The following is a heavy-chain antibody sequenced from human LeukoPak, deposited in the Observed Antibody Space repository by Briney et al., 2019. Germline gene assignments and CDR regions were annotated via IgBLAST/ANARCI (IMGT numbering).Heavy chain of an antibody. J-gene: IGHJ4*02. V-gene: IGHV7-4-1*02. D-gene: IGHD2-15*01. CDR2: INTNTGNP. Sequence: ASVKVSCKASGYTFTNYTINWVRLAPGQGLEWMGWINTNTGNPTYAQGFTGRFVFSLDTSVSTAYLQISSLKAEDTAVYYCARRRPYCSAGSSYATRAHWGQGTLVTVSS. CDR1: GYTFTNYT. CDR3: ARRRPYCSAGSSYATRAH.